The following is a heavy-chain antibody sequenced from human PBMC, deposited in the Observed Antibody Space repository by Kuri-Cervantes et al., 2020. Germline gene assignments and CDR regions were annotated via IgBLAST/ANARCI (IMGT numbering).Heavy chain of an antibody. CDR2: IYTSGST. J-gene: IGHJ3*02. CDR3: ARDQGLGAFEI. Sequence: SETLSLTCTVSGGSISSYSWSWIRQPAGKGLEWIGRIYTSGSTNYNPTLKSRVTISSDTSKDQFSLELNSVTAADTAVYNCARDQGLGAFEIWGQGTMVTVSS. V-gene: IGHV4-4*07. D-gene: IGHD3-22*01. CDR1: GGSISSYS.